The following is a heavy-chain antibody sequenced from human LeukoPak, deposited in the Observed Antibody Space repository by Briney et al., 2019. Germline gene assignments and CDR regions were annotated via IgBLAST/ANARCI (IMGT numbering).Heavy chain of an antibody. CDR2: IYSGGGT. Sequence: PAGSLTLSCAASGFTVRNNYMSWLRQAPGKGLKWISVIYSGGGTSYADSVKGRFTISRDNSKNTLYLQMNSLSAEDTAVYYCSRDVVWGQGALVTVSS. CDR3: SRDVV. D-gene: IGHD2-15*01. CDR1: GFTVRNNY. V-gene: IGHV3-53*05. J-gene: IGHJ4*02.